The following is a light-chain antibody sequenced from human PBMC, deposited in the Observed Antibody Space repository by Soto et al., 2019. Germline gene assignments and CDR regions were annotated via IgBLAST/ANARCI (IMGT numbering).Light chain of an antibody. CDR1: QSVSSSY. Sequence: EIVLTQSPGSPSLSPGERATLSSRASQSVSSSYLSGCQQKPCRPPGLLIYVSSSRAAFRRDRFSGIVSGTNFTLTISRLEAEYCAEIYCQHYDSSTSTFGQGTDWRL. CDR2: VSS. V-gene: IGKV3-20*01. CDR3: QHYDSSTST. J-gene: IGKJ5*01.